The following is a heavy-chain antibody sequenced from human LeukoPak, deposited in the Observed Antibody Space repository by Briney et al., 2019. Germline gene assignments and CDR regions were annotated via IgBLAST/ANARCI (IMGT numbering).Heavy chain of an antibody. J-gene: IGHJ2*01. CDR1: GGSISSYY. V-gene: IGHV4-59*01. CDR3: ARDPREDWYFDL. Sequence: PSETLSLTCTVSGGSISSYYWSWIRQPPGKGLEWIGYIYYSGSTNYNPSLKSRVTISVDTSKNQFSLKLSSVTAADTAVYYCARDPREDWYFDLWGRGTLVTVSS. D-gene: IGHD3-10*01. CDR2: IYYSGST.